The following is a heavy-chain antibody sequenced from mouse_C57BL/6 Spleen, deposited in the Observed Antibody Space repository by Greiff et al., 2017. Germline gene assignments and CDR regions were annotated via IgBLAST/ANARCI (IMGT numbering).Heavy chain of an antibody. Sequence: EMMLVESEGGLVQPGNSMKLSCTASGFTFSDYFMAWVRPVPEKGLEWVANINYDGSSTYYLDSLKSRFIISRDNAKNILYLQMSSRKSEDTATYYCARAGYGSNYFDYWGQGTTLTVSS. D-gene: IGHD1-1*01. CDR2: INYDGSST. J-gene: IGHJ2*01. CDR1: GFTFSDYF. CDR3: ARAGYGSNYFDY. V-gene: IGHV5-16*01.